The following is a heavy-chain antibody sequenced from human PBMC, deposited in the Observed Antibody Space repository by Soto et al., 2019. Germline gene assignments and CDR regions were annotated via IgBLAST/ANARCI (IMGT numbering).Heavy chain of an antibody. V-gene: IGHV4-31*03. CDR3: ARALRSYYFDY. D-gene: IGHD3-16*02. CDR1: GASISSGYY. CDR2: IYYNGNT. J-gene: IGHJ4*02. Sequence: QVQLQESGPGLVKPSQTLSLTCTVSGASISSGYYWTWIRQHPGKGLEWIGYIYYNGNTFYNPSRKSRLTISRDTSKTQFALKLSSVTAADAAVYYWARALRSYYFDYWGQGTLVTVSS.